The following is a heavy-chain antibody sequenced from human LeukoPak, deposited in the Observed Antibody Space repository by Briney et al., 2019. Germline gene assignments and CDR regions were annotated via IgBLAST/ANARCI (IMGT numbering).Heavy chain of an antibody. CDR2: IYYSGST. V-gene: IGHV4-59*08. J-gene: IGHJ4*02. CDR3: ARHSSDGWFGELLHIDY. Sequence: SETLSLTCTVSGGSISSHYWSWIRQPPGKGLEWIGYIYYSGSTYYNPSLKSRVTISVDTSKNQFSLKLSSVTAADTAVYYCARHSSDGWFGELLHIDYWGQGTLVTVSS. CDR1: GGSISSHY. D-gene: IGHD3-10*01.